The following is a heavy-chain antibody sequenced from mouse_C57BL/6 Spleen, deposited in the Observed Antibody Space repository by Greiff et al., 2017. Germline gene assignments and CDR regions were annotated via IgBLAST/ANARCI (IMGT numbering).Heavy chain of an antibody. CDR1: GFTFSDYY. J-gene: IGHJ3*01. CDR2: INYDGSST. Sequence: EVNVVESEGGLVQPGSSMKLSCTASGFTFSDYYMAWVRQVPEKGLEWVANINYDGSSTYYLDSLKSRFIISRDNAKNILYLQMSSLKSEDTATYYCARGLGGFAYWGQGTLVTVSA. CDR3: ARGLGGFAY. V-gene: IGHV5-16*01. D-gene: IGHD3-1*01.